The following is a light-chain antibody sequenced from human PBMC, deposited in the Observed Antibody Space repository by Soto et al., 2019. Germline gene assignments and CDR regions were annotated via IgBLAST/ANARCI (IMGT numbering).Light chain of an antibody. V-gene: IGKV3-15*01. Sequence: EVVMTQSPASLSVSPGERATLSCRASQSVNSNLAWYQQKPGQAPRLLIYGASTRATAFSARFSGSGSGTEFTLTISSLQSEDFAVYYCQQYGSSLWTFGQGTKVEIK. J-gene: IGKJ1*01. CDR3: QQYGSSLWT. CDR1: QSVNSN. CDR2: GAS.